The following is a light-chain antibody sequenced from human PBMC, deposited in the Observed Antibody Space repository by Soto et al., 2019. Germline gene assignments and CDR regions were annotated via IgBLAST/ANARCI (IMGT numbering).Light chain of an antibody. CDR3: LQAINYPWT. CDR2: KAS. CDR1: QTISSW. J-gene: IGKJ1*01. V-gene: IGKV1-5*03. Sequence: IQITQSPSTLSASVGERVNITLRASQTISSWLAWYQQKPGKAPKLLIYKASTLKSGVPSRFSGSGSGTDFTLAISRLQPEDSATYYCLQAINYPWTFGQGTKVDIK.